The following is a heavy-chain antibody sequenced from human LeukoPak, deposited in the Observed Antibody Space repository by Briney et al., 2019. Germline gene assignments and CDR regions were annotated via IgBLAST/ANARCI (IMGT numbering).Heavy chain of an antibody. J-gene: IGHJ4*02. CDR2: IYYSGNT. D-gene: IGHD3/OR15-3a*01. Sequence: PSETLSLTCTVSGVSISSSNSYWGWIRQPPGKGLEWIGSIYYSGNTYYNASLKSQVSIFIDTSKNRFSLKLTSVTAADTAVYYCARQTGSGLFILPGGQGTLVTVSS. CDR1: GVSISSSNSY. CDR3: ARQTGSGLFILP. V-gene: IGHV4-39*01.